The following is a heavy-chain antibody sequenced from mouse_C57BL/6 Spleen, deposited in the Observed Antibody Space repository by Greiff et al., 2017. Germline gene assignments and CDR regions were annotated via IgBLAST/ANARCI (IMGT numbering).Heavy chain of an antibody. CDR1: GYAFSSYW. CDR2: INPNNGGT. D-gene: IGHD2-5*01. J-gene: IGHJ2*01. Sequence: EVKLMESGAELVKPGASVKISCKASGYAFSSYWMNWVKQRPGKGLEWIGDINPNNGGTSYNQKFKGKATLTVDKSSSTAYMELRSLTSEDSAVYYCVGDSNFDYWGQGTTLTVSS. V-gene: IGHV1-26*01. CDR3: VGDSNFDY.